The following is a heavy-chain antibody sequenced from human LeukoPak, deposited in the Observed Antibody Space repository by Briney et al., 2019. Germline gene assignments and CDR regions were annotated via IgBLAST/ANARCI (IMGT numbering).Heavy chain of an antibody. Sequence: GSQRLSCAASGFTVSNNRLSWVRQTPGMGLEWVSTIYSDGNTYYPDSVKGRFTISRDGSKNTLYLQLNSLRTEDTAIYYCVREREGSNSEHWGQGTLVTVSS. V-gene: IGHV3-53*01. D-gene: IGHD1-26*01. CDR1: GFTVSNNR. J-gene: IGHJ1*01. CDR2: IYSDGNT. CDR3: VREREGSNSEH.